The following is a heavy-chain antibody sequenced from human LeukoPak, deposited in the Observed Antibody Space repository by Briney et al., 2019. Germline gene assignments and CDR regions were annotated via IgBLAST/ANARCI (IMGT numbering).Heavy chain of an antibody. Sequence: GGSLRLSCAASGFTVSSNYMSWVRQAPGKGLEWVSVIYSGGSTYYADSVKGRFTISRDNSKNTLYLQMNSLRAEDTAVYYCAKDRTGPPTIFDYWGQGTLVTVSS. CDR1: GFTVSSNY. V-gene: IGHV3-66*01. CDR2: IYSGGST. D-gene: IGHD5-24*01. J-gene: IGHJ4*02. CDR3: AKDRTGPPTIFDY.